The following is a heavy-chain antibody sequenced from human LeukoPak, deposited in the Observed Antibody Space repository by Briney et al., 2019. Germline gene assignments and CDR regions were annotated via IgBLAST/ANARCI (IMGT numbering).Heavy chain of an antibody. CDR2: IRYDGSNK. J-gene: IGHJ4*02. CDR1: GFTFSSYG. V-gene: IGHV3-30*02. Sequence: GGSLRLSCAASGFTFSSYGMHWVRQAPGKGLEWVAFIRYDGSNKYYADSVKGRFTISRDNSKNTLYLHMNSLRAEDTAAYYCARGARRGDDYGGFFDYWGQGTLVTVSS. CDR3: ARGARRGDDYGGFFDY. D-gene: IGHD4-23*01.